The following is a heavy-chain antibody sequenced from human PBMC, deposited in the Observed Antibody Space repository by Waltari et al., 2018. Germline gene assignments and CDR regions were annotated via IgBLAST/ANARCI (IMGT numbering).Heavy chain of an antibody. CDR3: NGRDDYNGGH. Sequence: EVQLVASGGRLVRPGRSRRLSCASSGFSFSEYGISWFRHVPGKGLEWVGFLRSEAYGGTPEYAASVRGRFTISRDDSKGLAYLQMNNLRTEDTAVYYCNGRDDYNGGHWGQGTLVTVSS. CDR2: LRSEAYGGTP. D-gene: IGHD4-4*01. J-gene: IGHJ4*02. V-gene: IGHV3-49*03. CDR1: GFSFSEYG.